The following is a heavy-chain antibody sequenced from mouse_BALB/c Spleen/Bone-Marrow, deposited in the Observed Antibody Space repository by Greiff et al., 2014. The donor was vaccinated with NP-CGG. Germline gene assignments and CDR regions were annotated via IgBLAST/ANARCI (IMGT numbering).Heavy chain of an antibody. CDR1: GYSITSDYA. CDR3: ARWGRYLNFDY. V-gene: IGHV3-2*02. Sequence: EVQLVESGPGLVKPSQSLSLTCTVTGYSITSDYAWNWIRQFPGNKLEWMGYISYSGRTNYNPSLKSRISITRDTSKSQFFLQLNSVTTEDTATYYCARWGRYLNFDYWGQGTTLTVSS. CDR2: ISYSGRT. J-gene: IGHJ2*01. D-gene: IGHD2-14*01.